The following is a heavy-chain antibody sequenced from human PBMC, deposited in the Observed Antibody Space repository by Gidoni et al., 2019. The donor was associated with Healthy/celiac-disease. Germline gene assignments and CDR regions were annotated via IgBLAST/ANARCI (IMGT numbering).Heavy chain of an antibody. J-gene: IGHJ2*01. CDR1: GGSFRGYS. CDR2: INPSGST. V-gene: IGHV4-34*01. D-gene: IGHD3-3*01. Sequence: QVQLQQWGAGLLKPSETLSLTCAVYGGSFRGYSWSWIRPPPGKGLEWIGEINPSGSTNYNPSLKSRVTISVDTSKNQFSRKLSSVTAADTAVYYCARGRTYYDFWSGYHWYFDLWGRGTLVTVSS. CDR3: ARGRTYYDFWSGYHWYFDL.